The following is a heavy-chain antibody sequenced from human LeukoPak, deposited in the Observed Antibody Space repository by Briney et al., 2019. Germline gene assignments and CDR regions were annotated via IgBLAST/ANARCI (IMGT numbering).Heavy chain of an antibody. CDR2: ISYDGSNK. Sequence: RGSLRLSCAASGFTSSSYGMHWVRQAPGKGLEWVAVISYDGSNKYYADSVKGRFTISRDNSKNTLYLQMNSLRAEDTAVYYCARFIMFGELIANWFDPWGQGTLVTVSS. D-gene: IGHD3-10*02. CDR1: GFTSSSYG. J-gene: IGHJ5*02. CDR3: ARFIMFGELIANWFDP. V-gene: IGHV3-30*03.